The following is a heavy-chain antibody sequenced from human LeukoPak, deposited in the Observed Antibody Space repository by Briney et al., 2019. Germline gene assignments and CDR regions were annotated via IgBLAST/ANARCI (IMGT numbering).Heavy chain of an antibody. J-gene: IGHJ5*02. CDR2: IIPIFGTA. Sequence: GSSVKVSCKASGGTFSSYAISWVRQAPGQGLEWMGGIIPIFGTANYAQKFLGRVTITADKSTSTAYMELSSLRSEDTAVYYCARGYSGSYYGNWFDPWGQGTLVTVSS. D-gene: IGHD1-26*01. V-gene: IGHV1-69*06. CDR1: GGTFSSYA. CDR3: ARGYSGSYYGNWFDP.